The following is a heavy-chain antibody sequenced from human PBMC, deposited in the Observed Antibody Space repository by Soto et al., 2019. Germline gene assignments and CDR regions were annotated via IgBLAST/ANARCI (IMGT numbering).Heavy chain of an antibody. V-gene: IGHV3-30*18. J-gene: IGHJ4*02. CDR2: ISYDGSNK. D-gene: IGHD3-22*01. CDR3: AKARVYYDSSGYYSLFDY. CDR1: GFTFSSYG. Sequence: QVQLVESGGGVVQPGRSLRLSCAASGFTFSSYGMHWVRQAPGKGLEWVAVISYDGSNKYSADSVKGRFTISRDNSKNTLYMQMNSLRAEDTAVYYCAKARVYYDSSGYYSLFDYWGQGTLVTVSS.